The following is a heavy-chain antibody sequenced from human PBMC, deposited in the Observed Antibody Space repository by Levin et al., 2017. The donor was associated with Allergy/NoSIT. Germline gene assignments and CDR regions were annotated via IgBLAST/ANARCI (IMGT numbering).Heavy chain of an antibody. D-gene: IGHD4-17*01. J-gene: IGHJ4*02. V-gene: IGHV3-7*01. CDR2: IKPDGRDK. CDR3: ARDGGNHGDLDY. Sequence: QAGGSLRLSCEASGFTFSNYWMSWVRQAPGKGLEWVANIKPDGRDKFYVESLEGRFTISRDNAKSSMYLQMNSLRADDTAVYYCARDGGNHGDLDYWGQGTLVSVSS. CDR1: GFTFSNYW.